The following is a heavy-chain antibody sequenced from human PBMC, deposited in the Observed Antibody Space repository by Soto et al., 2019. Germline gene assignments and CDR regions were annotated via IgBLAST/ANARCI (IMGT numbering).Heavy chain of an antibody. V-gene: IGHV3-21*01. CDR1: GFTFGSYS. CDR2: ISSSSSYI. J-gene: IGHJ4*02. CDR3: ARDLRVFVGSGVVPPGTDY. D-gene: IGHD3-3*01. Sequence: PGGSVRLSCAASGFTFGSYSMNWVRQAPGKGLEWVSSISSSSSYIYYADSVKGRFTISRDNAKNSLYLQMNSLRAEDTAVYYCARDLRVFVGSGVVPPGTDYSGQGPLVTVSS.